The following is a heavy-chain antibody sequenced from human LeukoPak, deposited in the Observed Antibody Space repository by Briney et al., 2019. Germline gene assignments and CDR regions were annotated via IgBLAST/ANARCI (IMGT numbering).Heavy chain of an antibody. Sequence: ASVKVSCKASGYTFTSFDLNWVRQAPGQGLEWVGWINPNNGNADYAQRFQGRVTMTRDTAISTVYMELSSLTYEDTAVYYCARPTSRPSNHCSMDVWGKGTTVTVSS. V-gene: IGHV1-8*01. CDR1: GYTFTSFD. J-gene: IGHJ6*03. CDR3: ARPTSRPSNHCSMDV. D-gene: IGHD2-2*01. CDR2: INPNNGNA.